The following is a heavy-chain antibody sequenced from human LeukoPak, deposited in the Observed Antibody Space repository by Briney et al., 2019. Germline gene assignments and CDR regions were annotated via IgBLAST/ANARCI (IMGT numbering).Heavy chain of an antibody. Sequence: ASVKVSCKASGFTFTSYDINWVRQASGQGLEWMGWMNPNNGNTGYAQKFQGRVTMTRDTSISTAYMELRGLRSEDTTVYYCVRDGEGVAISVNYWFDPWGQGTLVTVSS. CDR3: VRDGEGVAISVNYWFDP. J-gene: IGHJ5*02. CDR2: MNPNNGNT. D-gene: IGHD3-10*01. CDR1: GFTFTSYD. V-gene: IGHV1-8*01.